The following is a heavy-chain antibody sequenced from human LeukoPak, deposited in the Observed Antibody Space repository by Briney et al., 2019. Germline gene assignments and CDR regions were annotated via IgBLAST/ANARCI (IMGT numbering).Heavy chain of an antibody. V-gene: IGHV3-20*04. CDR1: GFTFSNAW. CDR3: ARDYDYGDYPGY. Sequence: GGSLRLSCAASGFTFSNAWMSWVRQAPGKGLEWVSGINWNGGRTGYADSVKGRFTISRDNAKNSLYLQMNSLRAEDTALYYCARDYDYGDYPGYWGQGTLVTVSS. J-gene: IGHJ4*02. CDR2: INWNGGRT. D-gene: IGHD4-17*01.